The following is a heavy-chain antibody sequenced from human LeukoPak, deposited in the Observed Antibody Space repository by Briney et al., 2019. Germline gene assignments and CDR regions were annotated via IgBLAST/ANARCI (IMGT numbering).Heavy chain of an antibody. CDR1: GGSFSGYY. CDR3: ARALDLSDIVVVPAAMKGPLDY. CDR2: INHSGST. V-gene: IGHV4-34*01. Sequence: SETLSLTCAAYGGSFSGYYWSWIRQPPGKGLEWIGEINHSGSTNYNPSLKSRVTISVDASKNQFSLKLSSVTAADTAVYYCARALDLSDIVVVPAAMKGPLDYWGQGTLVTASS. D-gene: IGHD2-2*01. J-gene: IGHJ4*02.